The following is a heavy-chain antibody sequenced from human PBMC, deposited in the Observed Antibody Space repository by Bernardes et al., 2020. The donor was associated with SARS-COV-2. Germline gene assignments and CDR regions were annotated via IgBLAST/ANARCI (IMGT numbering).Heavy chain of an antibody. J-gene: IGHJ4*02. CDR3: TRDLERRAFVFDF. Sequence: ASVKVSCKASGFSLSAYNIAWVRQAPGQGLEWMGWISGSTGQTQYAEKFQGRVTVTIDTSTTTAYLEVNSLRSDDTAVYYCTRDLERRAFVFDFWGQGTLVTVSS. D-gene: IGHD1-1*01. CDR1: GFSLSAYN. V-gene: IGHV1-18*01. CDR2: ISGSTGQT.